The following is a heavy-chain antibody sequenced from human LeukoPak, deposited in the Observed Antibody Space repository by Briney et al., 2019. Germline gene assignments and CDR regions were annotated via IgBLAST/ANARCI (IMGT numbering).Heavy chain of an antibody. Sequence: GGSLRLSCAASGFTFSSYAMHWVRQAPGKGLEWVAVISYDGSNKYYADSVKGRFTISRDNSKNTLYLQMNSLRVEDTAVYYCARDHGGYCSGGSCYSNYYGMDVWGQGTTVTVSS. J-gene: IGHJ6*02. CDR1: GFTFSSYA. CDR3: ARDHGGYCSGGSCYSNYYGMDV. V-gene: IGHV3-30-3*01. D-gene: IGHD2-15*01. CDR2: ISYDGSNK.